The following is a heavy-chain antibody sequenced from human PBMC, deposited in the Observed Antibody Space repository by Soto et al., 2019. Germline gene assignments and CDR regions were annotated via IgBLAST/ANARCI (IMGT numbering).Heavy chain of an antibody. CDR2: ISGTGGST. V-gene: IGHV3-23*01. Sequence: EVQVLESGGGLVQPGGSLGLSCAASGFTFSICAMSWVRQAPGKGLEWVSGISGTGGSTYYADSVKGRFTISRDNSKNTLYLQMSSLRAEDTALYYCAKSVITTGGPFPSWGQGTLVTVSS. CDR3: AKSVITTGGPFPS. J-gene: IGHJ5*02. D-gene: IGHD3-22*01. CDR1: GFTFSICA.